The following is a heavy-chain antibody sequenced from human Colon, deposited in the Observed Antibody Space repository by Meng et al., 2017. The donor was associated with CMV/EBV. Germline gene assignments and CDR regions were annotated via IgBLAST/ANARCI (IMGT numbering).Heavy chain of an antibody. CDR2: ISHDGAKK. CDR3: ARASNSSFDP. D-gene: IGHD4-11*01. Sequence: GESLKISCAASGFTFSAYPIHWVRQAPGKGLEWVAIISHDGAKKNYGESVKGRFTIPRDNSQKTVTVQMNSLRGDDTAVYYCARASNSSFDPWGQGTLVTLSS. V-gene: IGHV3-30*04. CDR1: GFTFSAYP. J-gene: IGHJ5*02.